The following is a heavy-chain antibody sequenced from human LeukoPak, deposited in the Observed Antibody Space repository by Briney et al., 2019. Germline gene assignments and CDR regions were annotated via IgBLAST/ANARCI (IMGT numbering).Heavy chain of an antibody. V-gene: IGHV5-51*01. D-gene: IGHD6-13*01. CDR2: IYPGDSDN. CDR3: ARSTAAGTSDFDY. Sequence: LGESLKISCKGSGYSFTSYWIGWVRQMPGKGLEWMGIIYPGDSDNRYSPSFQGQATISADKSISTAYLQWSSLKASDTAMYYCARSTAAGTSDFDYWGQGTLVTVSS. CDR1: GYSFTSYW. J-gene: IGHJ4*02.